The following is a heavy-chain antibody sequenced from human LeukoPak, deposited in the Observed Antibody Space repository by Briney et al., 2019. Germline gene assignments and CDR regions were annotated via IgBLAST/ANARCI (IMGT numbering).Heavy chain of an antibody. CDR2: ISFSGDNS. CDR3: ARGPSIAARYDAFDI. Sequence: GGSLRLSCAASGFNFRDAAMTWVRQAPGKGLEWVSLISFSGDNSYYADSVKGRFTISRDNSKNTLSLQVISLRAEDTAVYYCARGPSIAARYDAFDIWGQGTMVTVSS. D-gene: IGHD6-6*01. V-gene: IGHV3-23*01. CDR1: GFNFRDAA. J-gene: IGHJ3*02.